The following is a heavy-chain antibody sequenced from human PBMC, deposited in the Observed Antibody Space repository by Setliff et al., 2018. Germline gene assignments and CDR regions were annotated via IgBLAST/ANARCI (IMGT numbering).Heavy chain of an antibody. V-gene: IGHV5-51*01. D-gene: IGHD3-10*01. J-gene: IGHJ4*02. CDR2: IYPSNSNI. Sequence: PGESLKISCKASGYSFTDYWIAWVRQMPGKGLEWMGIIYPSNSNIKYSPSFEAQITFSADKSITTAYLQWSSLKASDTATYFCVRAGSGIGGDLDYWGQGTLVTVSS. CDR1: GYSFTDYW. CDR3: VRAGSGIGGDLDY.